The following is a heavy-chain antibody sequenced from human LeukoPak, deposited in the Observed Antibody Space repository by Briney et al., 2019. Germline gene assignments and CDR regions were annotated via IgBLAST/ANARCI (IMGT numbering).Heavy chain of an antibody. V-gene: IGHV4-59*01. CDR2: IYFSGST. J-gene: IGHJ4*02. D-gene: IGHD6-19*01. CDR3: ARMASSGWYAAGYYFDY. CDR1: GGSISSYY. Sequence: SETLSLTCTVSGGSISSYYRSWIRQPPGEGLEWVGYIYFSGSTNYNTSLKRRVTISVDTSKNQSSLKMSSVAAADTAVYYCARMASSGWYAAGYYFDYWGQGTLVTVSS.